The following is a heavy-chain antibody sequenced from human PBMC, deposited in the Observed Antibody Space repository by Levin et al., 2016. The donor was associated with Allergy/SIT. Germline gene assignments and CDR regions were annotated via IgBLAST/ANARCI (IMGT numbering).Heavy chain of an antibody. D-gene: IGHD6-6*01. V-gene: IGHV1-3*01. CDR1: GYTFRSYA. Sequence: ASVKVSCKASGYTFRSYAMHWVRQAPGQRLEWMGWINPADGNTDYSQKFQGRVTITRDASATSAYMELSRLRSEDTAVYYCARGHSSSSLLDYWGQGTLVTVSS. CDR3: ARGHSSSSLLDY. CDR2: INPADGNT. J-gene: IGHJ4*02.